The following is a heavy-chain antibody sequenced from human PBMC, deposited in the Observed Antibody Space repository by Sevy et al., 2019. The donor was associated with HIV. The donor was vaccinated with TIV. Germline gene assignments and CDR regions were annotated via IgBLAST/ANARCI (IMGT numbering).Heavy chain of an antibody. Sequence: ASVKVSCKASGYTFTSYGISWVRQAPGQGLEWMGWISAYNGNTNYAQKVQGRVTMTTDTSTSTAYMELRSLRSDDTAVYYCARDPPDYYGSGSYYKPFDYWGQGTLVTVSS. CDR1: GYTFTSYG. CDR2: ISAYNGNT. V-gene: IGHV1-18*01. J-gene: IGHJ4*02. D-gene: IGHD3-10*01. CDR3: ARDPPDYYGSGSYYKPFDY.